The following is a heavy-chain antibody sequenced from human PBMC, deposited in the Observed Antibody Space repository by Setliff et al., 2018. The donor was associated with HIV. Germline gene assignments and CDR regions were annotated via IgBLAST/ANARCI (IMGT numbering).Heavy chain of an antibody. D-gene: IGHD6-19*01. CDR3: ARPVGGMSFFDN. CDR1: GFNIEEYA. CDR2: ISWNSVKI. V-gene: IGHV3-9*01. Sequence: GGSLRLSCVGSGFNIEEYAMAWVRQVPGKGLEWVSSISWNSVKIDYADFVKGRFTISRDNAKSTVYLQMNSLRAEDTAVYYCARPVGGMSFFDNWGQGTLVTVSS. J-gene: IGHJ4*02.